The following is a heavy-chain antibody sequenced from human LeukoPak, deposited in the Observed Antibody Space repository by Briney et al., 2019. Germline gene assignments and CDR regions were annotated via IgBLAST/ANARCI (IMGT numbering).Heavy chain of an antibody. D-gene: IGHD2-15*01. J-gene: IGHJ5*02. CDR1: AGSISSLY. V-gene: IGHV4-59*11. Sequence: QTRSLTCTVDAGSISSLYWSWIRQLQGEGLEWNGYIYYSGSTNDNPSLNSRVTISVDTSKTQFSLKLSSVTAADTAVYYGARGSSVVVAATNNWFDPWGQGTLVTVSS. CDR2: IYYSGST. CDR3: ARGSSVVVAATNNWFDP.